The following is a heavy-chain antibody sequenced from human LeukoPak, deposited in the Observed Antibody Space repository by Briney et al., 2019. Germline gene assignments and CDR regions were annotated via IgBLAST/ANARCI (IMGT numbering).Heavy chain of an antibody. CDR3: AKVESATTSNYYYYMDV. V-gene: IGHV3-30*02. J-gene: IGHJ6*03. CDR2: IRYDGSNK. CDR1: GFTFSSYG. D-gene: IGHD5-24*01. Sequence: TGGSLRLSCAASGFTFSSYGIHWVRQAPGKGLEWVAFIRYDGSNKYYADSVKGRFTISRDNSKNALYLQMNSLRAEDTAVYYCAKVESATTSNYYYYMDVWGKGTTVTVSS.